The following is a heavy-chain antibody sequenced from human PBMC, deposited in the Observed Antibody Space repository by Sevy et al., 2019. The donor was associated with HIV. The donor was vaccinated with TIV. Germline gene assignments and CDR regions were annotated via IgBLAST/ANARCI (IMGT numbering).Heavy chain of an antibody. CDR1: IFTFSDYY. CDR3: ARGEQWLSFNY. J-gene: IGHJ4*02. Sequence: GGSLRLSCAASIFTFSDYYMTWIRQAPGKGLEWVSVIYGNNSTYYADFVKGRFTISRDNSKNTLYLQMNSLRVEDTAIYYCARGEQWLSFNYWGQGTLVTVSS. V-gene: IGHV3-53*01. CDR2: IYGNNST. D-gene: IGHD6-19*01.